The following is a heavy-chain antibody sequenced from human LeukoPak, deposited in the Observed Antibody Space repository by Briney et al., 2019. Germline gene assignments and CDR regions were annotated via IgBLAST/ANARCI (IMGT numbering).Heavy chain of an antibody. Sequence: GASVKVSCKASEYTFTGYYMHWVRQAPGQGLEWMGWINAYNGNTNYAQKLQGRVTMTTDTSTSTAYMELRNLRSDDTAVYYCARGGPAARLITFGGVTDYWGQGTLVTVSS. J-gene: IGHJ4*02. CDR3: ARGGPAARLITFGGVTDY. CDR1: EYTFTGYY. CDR2: INAYNGNT. D-gene: IGHD3-16*01. V-gene: IGHV1-18*04.